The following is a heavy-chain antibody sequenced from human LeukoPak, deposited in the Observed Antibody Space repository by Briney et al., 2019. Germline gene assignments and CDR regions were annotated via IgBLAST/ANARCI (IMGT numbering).Heavy chain of an antibody. Sequence: GGSLRLSCAASGFTFSSYSMNWVRQAPGKGLEWVSYISSSSSTIYYADSVKGRFTISRDNAKNSLYLQMNSLRAEDTAAYYCARGGRPDYWGQGTLVTVSS. CDR1: GFTFSSYS. V-gene: IGHV3-48*01. D-gene: IGHD3-10*01. CDR3: ARGGRPDY. J-gene: IGHJ4*02. CDR2: ISSSSSTI.